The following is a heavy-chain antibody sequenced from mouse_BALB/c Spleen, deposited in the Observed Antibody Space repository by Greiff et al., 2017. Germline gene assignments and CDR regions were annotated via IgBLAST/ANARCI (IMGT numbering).Heavy chain of an antibody. CDR1: GYTFTSYY. CDR2: INPSNGGT. D-gene: IGHD2-1*01. V-gene: IGHV1S81*02. CDR3: TRYVDGNYDAMDY. Sequence: QVQLQQSGAELVKPGASVKLSCKASGYTFTSYYMYWVKQRPGQGLEWIGEINPSNGGTNFNEKFKSKATLTVDKSSSTAYMQLSSLTSEDSAVYYCTRYVDGNYDAMDYWGQGTSVTVSS. J-gene: IGHJ4*01.